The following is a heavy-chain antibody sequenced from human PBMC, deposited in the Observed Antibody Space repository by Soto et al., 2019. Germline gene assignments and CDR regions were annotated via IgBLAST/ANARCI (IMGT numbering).Heavy chain of an antibody. J-gene: IGHJ4*02. CDR1: GDTFTSYD. Sequence: GASVKVSCKASGDTFTSYDINWVRQATGQGLEWMGWMDPNSGNTGYAQKFQGRVTMTRNTSISTAYMELSSLRSEDTAVYYCARGVADCSGGSCYPENFDYWGQGTLVTVS. V-gene: IGHV1-8*01. D-gene: IGHD2-15*01. CDR3: ARGVADCSGGSCYPENFDY. CDR2: MDPNSGNT.